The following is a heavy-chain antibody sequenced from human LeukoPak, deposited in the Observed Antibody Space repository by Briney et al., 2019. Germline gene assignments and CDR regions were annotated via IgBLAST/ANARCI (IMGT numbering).Heavy chain of an antibody. V-gene: IGHV3-21*04. D-gene: IGHD4-17*01. CDR2: ISSSSSYI. CDR1: GFTFSSYS. J-gene: IGHJ4*02. CDR3: AKLLNDYGDYYFDY. Sequence: GGSLRLSCAASGFTFSSYSMNWVRQAPGKGLEWVSSISSSSSYIYYADSVKGRFTISRDNSKNTLYLQMNSLRAEDTAVYYCAKLLNDYGDYYFDYWGQGTLVTVSS.